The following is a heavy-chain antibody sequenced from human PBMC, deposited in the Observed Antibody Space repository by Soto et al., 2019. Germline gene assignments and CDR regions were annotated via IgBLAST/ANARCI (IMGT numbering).Heavy chain of an antibody. CDR2: IYYSGST. Sequence: QLQLQESGPGLVKPSETLSLTCTVSGGSISSSSYYWGWIRQPPGKGLEWIGSIYYSGSTNYNPSLKSRVTISVDTAKNQFSLKLRSVPAADTAVYYSARHGPHRVGIGYFDHWGQGTLVTVSS. CDR3: ARHGPHRVGIGYFDH. CDR1: GGSISSSSYY. V-gene: IGHV4-39*01. J-gene: IGHJ4*02. D-gene: IGHD1-26*01.